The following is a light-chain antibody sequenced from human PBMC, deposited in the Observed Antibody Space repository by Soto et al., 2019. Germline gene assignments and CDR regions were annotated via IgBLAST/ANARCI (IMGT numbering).Light chain of an antibody. CDR2: EVN. J-gene: IGLJ1*01. CDR1: SSDVGGYDY. CDR3: NSYTSSTTYV. V-gene: IGLV2-14*01. Sequence: QSVLTQPPSASGSPGRSVTISCTGTSSDVGGYDYVSWFQQHPGKAPKLIIYEVNNRPSGVSNRFSGSKSGNTASLTISGLQAEDEADYYCNSYTSSTTYVFGTGTKLTVL.